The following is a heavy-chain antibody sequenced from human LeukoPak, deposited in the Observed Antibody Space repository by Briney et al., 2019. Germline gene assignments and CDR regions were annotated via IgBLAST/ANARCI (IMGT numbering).Heavy chain of an antibody. CDR1: GFTFSNYT. Sequence: GSLRLSCAASGFTFSNYTVHWVRQAPGKGLAWVAVISYDGSNKYYADSVKGRFTISRDNSKNTLYLQMNSLRVEDTAVYYCARSYTSGWSRGFDPWGQGTLVIVSS. CDR3: ARSYTSGWSRGFDP. V-gene: IGHV3-30-3*01. D-gene: IGHD6-19*01. J-gene: IGHJ5*02. CDR2: ISYDGSNK.